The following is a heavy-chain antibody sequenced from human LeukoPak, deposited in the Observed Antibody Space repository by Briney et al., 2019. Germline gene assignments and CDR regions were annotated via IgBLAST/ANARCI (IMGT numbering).Heavy chain of an antibody. CDR1: GGSIISSDYH. Sequence: SETLSLTCTVSGGSIISSDYHWGWVRQPPGKGLEWIGTISYSGNTDYNPSLRSRVTISVDTSNNQFSLRLGSVTAADTAVYHCARHCCSGPAKRVFDFWGQGDNGHRLF. V-gene: IGHV4-39*01. CDR2: ISYSGNT. J-gene: IGHJ3*01. CDR3: ARHCCSGPAKRVFDF. D-gene: IGHD2-15*01.